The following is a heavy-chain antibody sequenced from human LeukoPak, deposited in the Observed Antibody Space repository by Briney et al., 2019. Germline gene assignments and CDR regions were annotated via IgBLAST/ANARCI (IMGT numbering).Heavy chain of an antibody. CDR2: ISSSGSTI. D-gene: IGHD3-10*01. CDR3: AKLQGARGVDYFDY. Sequence: GGSLRLSCAASGFTFSSYEMNWVRQAPGKGLEWVSYISSSGSTIYYADSVKGRFTISRDNAKNSLYLQMNSLRAEDTAVYYCAKLQGARGVDYFDYWGQGTLVTVSS. J-gene: IGHJ4*02. CDR1: GFTFSSYE. V-gene: IGHV3-48*03.